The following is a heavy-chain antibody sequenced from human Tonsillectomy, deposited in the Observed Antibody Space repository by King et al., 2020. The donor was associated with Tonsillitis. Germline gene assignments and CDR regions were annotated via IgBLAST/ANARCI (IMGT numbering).Heavy chain of an antibody. CDR1: GFTFSSYW. D-gene: IGHD6-25*01. Sequence: VQLVESGGGLVQPGGSLRLSCAASGFTFSSYWMHWVRQAPGKGLVWVSHINSDGSSTSYADSVKGRFTISRDNAKNTWYLQMNSLRAEDTAVYYCARDYGSGAFDIWGQGTMVTVSS. J-gene: IGHJ3*02. CDR2: INSDGSST. CDR3: ARDYGSGAFDI. V-gene: IGHV3-74*01.